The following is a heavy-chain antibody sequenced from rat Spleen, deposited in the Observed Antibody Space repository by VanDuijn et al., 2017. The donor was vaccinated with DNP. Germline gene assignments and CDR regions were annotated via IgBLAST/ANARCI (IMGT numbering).Heavy chain of an antibody. V-gene: IGHV2-30*01. Sequence: QVQLKESGPGLVQPSQTLSLTCTVSGLSLTSYNVHWVRQPTGKGLEWLGIIWSGGRNDYNSALKSRLSISRDTSKSQVFLKMNSLQTEDTAIYFCTRGLGDYWGQGVMVTVSS. J-gene: IGHJ2*01. CDR2: IWSGGRN. CDR1: GLSLTSYN. D-gene: IGHD5-1*01. CDR3: TRGLGDY.